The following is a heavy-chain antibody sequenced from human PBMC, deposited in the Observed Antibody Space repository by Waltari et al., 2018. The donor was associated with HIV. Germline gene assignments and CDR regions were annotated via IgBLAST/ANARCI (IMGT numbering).Heavy chain of an antibody. Sequence: EVQLLESGGGLVQPGGSLRLSCAASGFTVSNHAVNWVRQAPGKGLEWVSAISGSGYSTYYAESVKGRFTISRDNSKNKLYLQMNSLRAEDTAVYFCVKEHQYSHTWYSFYGMDVWGQGTTVTVSS. CDR1: GFTVSNHA. V-gene: IGHV3-23*01. CDR2: ISGSGYST. CDR3: VKEHQYSHTWYSFYGMDV. J-gene: IGHJ6*02. D-gene: IGHD6-13*01.